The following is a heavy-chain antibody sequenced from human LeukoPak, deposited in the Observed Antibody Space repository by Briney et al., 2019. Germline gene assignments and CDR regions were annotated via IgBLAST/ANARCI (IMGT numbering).Heavy chain of an antibody. D-gene: IGHD3-22*01. V-gene: IGHV1-69*04. CDR1: GGTFSSYA. CDR2: IIPILGIA. CDR3: ARDSGYYDSSGYYWYFDL. Sequence: SVTVSCKASGGTFSSYAISWVRQAPGQGLEWMGRIIPILGIANYAQKFQGRVTITADKSTSTAYMELSSLRSEDTAVYYCARDSGYYDSSGYYWYFDLWGRGTLVTVSS. J-gene: IGHJ2*01.